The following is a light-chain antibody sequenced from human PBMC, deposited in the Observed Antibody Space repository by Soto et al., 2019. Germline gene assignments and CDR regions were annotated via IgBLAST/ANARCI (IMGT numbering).Light chain of an antibody. V-gene: IGKV3-11*01. J-gene: IGKJ4*01. CDR1: QSIISY. Sequence: EIVLTQSPATLSLSPGERATISCRASQSIISYLAWYQQKPGKAPRLLIYNASNMTTGIPARFSGSGSVTDFTLTISSLEPEDFAVYYCQQGRNCPLTFGGGTKVEIK. CDR3: QQGRNCPLT. CDR2: NAS.